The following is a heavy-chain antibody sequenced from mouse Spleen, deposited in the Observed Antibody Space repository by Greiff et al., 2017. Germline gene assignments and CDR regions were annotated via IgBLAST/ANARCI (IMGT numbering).Heavy chain of an antibody. D-gene: IGHD2-14*01. CDR1: GFTFSSYA. CDR3: ARHEDYRYDPSYFDY. Sequence: EVKLMESGGGLVKPGGSLKLSCAASGFTFSSYAMSWVRQTPEKRLEWVATISSGGSYTYYPDSVKGRFTISRDNAKNTLYLQMSSLRSEDTAMYYCARHEDYRYDPSYFDYWGQGTTLTVSS. V-gene: IGHV5-9-3*01. CDR2: ISSGGSYT. J-gene: IGHJ2*01.